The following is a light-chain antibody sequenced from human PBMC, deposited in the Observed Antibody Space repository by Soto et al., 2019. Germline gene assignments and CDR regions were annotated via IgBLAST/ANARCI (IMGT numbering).Light chain of an antibody. J-gene: IGKJ5*01. V-gene: IGKV1-16*01. Sequence: DIQMTQSPSSLSASVGDRVTITCRASQVISNYLAWFQHRPGKAPKSLIYLASSLQSRVPSRFTGSGFGTDFSLTINSLQPEDFATYYCLQYYTYPLTFGQGTRLEIK. CDR2: LAS. CDR3: LQYYTYPLT. CDR1: QVISNY.